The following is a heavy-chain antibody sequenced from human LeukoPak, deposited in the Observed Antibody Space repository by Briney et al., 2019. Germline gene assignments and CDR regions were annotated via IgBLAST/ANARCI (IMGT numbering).Heavy chain of an antibody. Sequence: GGSLRLSCAATGFTVGDYYMSWIRQAPGKGLEWVSYISSSSSYTNYADSVKGRFTISRDNAKNSLYLQMNSLRAEDTAVYYCAGGYGWVDYWGQGTLVTVSS. J-gene: IGHJ4*02. CDR3: AGGYGWVDY. CDR1: GFTVGDYY. D-gene: IGHD3-10*01. CDR2: ISSSSSYT. V-gene: IGHV3-11*06.